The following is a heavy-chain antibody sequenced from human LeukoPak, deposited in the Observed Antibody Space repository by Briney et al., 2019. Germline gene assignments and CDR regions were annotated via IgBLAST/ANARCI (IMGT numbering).Heavy chain of an antibody. D-gene: IGHD3-10*01. Sequence: SETLSLTCTVSGGSISSYYWSWIRQPPGKGLEWIGYIYYSGSTNYNPSLKSRVTISVDTSKSQFSLKPSSVTAADTAVYYCARDRAYGSGKYYFDYWGQGTLVTVSS. V-gene: IGHV4-59*01. CDR1: GGSISSYY. CDR2: IYYSGST. J-gene: IGHJ4*02. CDR3: ARDRAYGSGKYYFDY.